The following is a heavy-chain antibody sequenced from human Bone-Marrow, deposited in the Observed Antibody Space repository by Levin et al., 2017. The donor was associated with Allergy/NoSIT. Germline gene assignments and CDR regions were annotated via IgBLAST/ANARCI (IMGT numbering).Heavy chain of an antibody. CDR3: ARQSTRNGWFNDAFDI. Sequence: ASVKVSCKGSGYSFTTNWISWVRQMPGKGLEWMGRIGPSDSDSTYRPSFQGHVTMSIDKSTSTAYLQWSSLKASDTAIYYCARQSTRNGWFNDAFDIWGQGTMVTVSS. CDR2: IGPSDSDS. CDR1: GYSFTTNW. V-gene: IGHV5-10-1*01. D-gene: IGHD6-19*01. J-gene: IGHJ3*02.